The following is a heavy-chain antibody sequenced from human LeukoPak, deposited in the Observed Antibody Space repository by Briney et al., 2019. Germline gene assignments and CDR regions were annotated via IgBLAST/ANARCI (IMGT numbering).Heavy chain of an antibody. CDR1: GFSLSTSGLG. CDR2: IYWDDDK. CDR3: ARHTEKLVLDY. V-gene: IGHV2-5*02. D-gene: IGHD6-6*01. J-gene: IGHJ4*02. Sequence: ESGPTLVNPTQTLTLTCTFSGFSLSTSGLGVGWIRQPPGKALEWLALIYWDDDKRYSPSLKSRLTITKDTSKNQMVLTMTNMDPVDTATYYCARHTEKLVLDYWGQGTLVTVSS.